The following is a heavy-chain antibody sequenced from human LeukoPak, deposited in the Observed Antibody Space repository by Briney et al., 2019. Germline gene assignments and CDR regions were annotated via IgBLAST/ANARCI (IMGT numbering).Heavy chain of an antibody. V-gene: IGHV3-30*03. CDR3: ARWYCSTTNCYYDY. Sequence: GGSLRLSCAASGFTFSSYWMHWVRQAPGKGLEWVAVISYDGSNKYYADSVKGRFTISRDNSKNTLFLQMHSLRAEDTAVYYCARWYCSTTNCYYDYWGQGTLVTVSS. CDR1: GFTFSSYW. CDR2: ISYDGSNK. D-gene: IGHD2-2*01. J-gene: IGHJ4*02.